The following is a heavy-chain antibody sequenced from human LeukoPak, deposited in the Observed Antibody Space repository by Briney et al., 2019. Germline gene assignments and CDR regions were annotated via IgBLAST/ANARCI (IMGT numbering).Heavy chain of an antibody. Sequence: ASEILSLXCTVSGGFISSSSYYWGWIRQPPGKGLEWIGSIYYSGITYYNPSLKSRVTISVDTSKNQFSLKLSSVTAADTAVYYCARQRGYCSSTSCYKGEWFDPWGQGTLVTVSS. J-gene: IGHJ5*02. V-gene: IGHV4-39*01. CDR2: IYYSGIT. CDR3: ARQRGYCSSTSCYKGEWFDP. D-gene: IGHD2-2*02. CDR1: GGFISSSSYY.